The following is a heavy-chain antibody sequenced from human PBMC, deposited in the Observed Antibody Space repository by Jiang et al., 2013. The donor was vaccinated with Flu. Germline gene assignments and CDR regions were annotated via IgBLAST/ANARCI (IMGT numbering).Heavy chain of an antibody. J-gene: IGHJ4*02. D-gene: IGHD1-26*01. CDR3: ARVGRGVGATTSFDY. Sequence: SGAEVKKPGASVKVSCKASGYTFTSYGISWVRQAPGQGLEWMGWISAYNGNTNYAQKLQGRITMTTDTSTSTAYMELRSLRSDDTAVYYCARVGRGVGATTSFDYWGQGTLVTVSS. V-gene: IGHV1-18*01. CDR2: ISAYNGNT. CDR1: GYTFTSYG.